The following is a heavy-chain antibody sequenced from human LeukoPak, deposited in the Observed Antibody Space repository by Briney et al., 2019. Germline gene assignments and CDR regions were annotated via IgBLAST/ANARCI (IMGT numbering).Heavy chain of an antibody. Sequence: SVKVSCKTFGDTFNRYTISWVRQDPGQGLEWMGRIIPILGIATYARKFQGRFTITADKSTSTAYMELSSLRSEDTAVYYCARAQTEGTYYLWYFDYWGQGTLVTVSS. J-gene: IGHJ4*02. D-gene: IGHD1-26*01. CDR3: ARAQTEGTYYLWYFDY. CDR2: IIPILGIA. V-gene: IGHV1-69*02. CDR1: GDTFNRYT.